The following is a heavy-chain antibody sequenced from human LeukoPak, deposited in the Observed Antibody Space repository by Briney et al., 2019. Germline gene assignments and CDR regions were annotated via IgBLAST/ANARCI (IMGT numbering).Heavy chain of an antibody. J-gene: IGHJ4*02. D-gene: IGHD6-13*01. CDR3: ISMSYSSSWDY. CDR1: GFTFSSHA. CDR2: ISYDGSNK. Sequence: PGGSLRLSCAASGFTFSSHAMHWVRQAPGKGLEWVAVISYDGSNKYYADSVKGRFTISRDNSKNTLYLQMNSLRAEDTAVYYCISMSYSSSWDYWGQGTLVTVSS. V-gene: IGHV3-30-3*01.